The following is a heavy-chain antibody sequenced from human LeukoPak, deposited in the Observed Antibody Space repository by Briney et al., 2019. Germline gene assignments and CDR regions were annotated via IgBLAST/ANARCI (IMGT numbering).Heavy chain of an antibody. J-gene: IGHJ6*03. Sequence: ASVKVSCKVSGYTLTELSMHWVRQAPGKGLEWMGGFDPEDGETIYAQKFQGRVTMTEDTSTDTAYMELSSLRSDDTAVYYCVAGVVPAANRYYYYMDVWGKGTTVTASS. D-gene: IGHD2-2*01. V-gene: IGHV1-24*01. CDR3: VAGVVPAANRYYYYMDV. CDR2: FDPEDGET. CDR1: GYTLTELS.